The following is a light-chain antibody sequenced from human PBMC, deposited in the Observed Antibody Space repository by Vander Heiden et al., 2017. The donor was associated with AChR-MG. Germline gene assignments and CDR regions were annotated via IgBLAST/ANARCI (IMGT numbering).Light chain of an antibody. CDR3: QQRDSTPVT. CDR1: QSISSY. J-gene: IGKJ1*01. CDR2: AAS. Sequence: DIQMTQSPSSLSASGGDRVTITCRASQSISSYLNWYQQKPGKAPKLLIYAASSLQSGVPSRFSGSGSGTDFTLTISSLQPEDFATYYCQQRDSTPVTFGQRTKVEIK. V-gene: IGKV1-39*01.